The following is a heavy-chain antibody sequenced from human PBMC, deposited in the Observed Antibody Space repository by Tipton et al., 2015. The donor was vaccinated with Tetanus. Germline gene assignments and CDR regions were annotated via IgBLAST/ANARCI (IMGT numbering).Heavy chain of an antibody. J-gene: IGHJ4*02. CDR2: VFFTGRT. D-gene: IGHD4-17*01. CDR3: ARRRTTTALSYYLES. V-gene: IGHV4-39*02. CDR1: GDAIYTTTLY. Sequence: TLSLTCNVSGDAIYTTTLYWVWIRQPPGKGLEWIGSVFFTGRTSYNLSLKSRVAIAMDTSNHGFSLSLFSVTAADTAVYYCARRRTTTALSYYLESWGQGTLVTVSS.